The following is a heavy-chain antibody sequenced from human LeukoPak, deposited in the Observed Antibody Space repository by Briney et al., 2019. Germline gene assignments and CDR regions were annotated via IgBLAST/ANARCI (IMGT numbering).Heavy chain of an antibody. V-gene: IGHV4-39*01. D-gene: IGHD6-13*01. CDR1: GGSISSSGYY. J-gene: IGHJ4*02. Sequence: SETLSLTCTVSGGSISSSGYYWGWIRQPPGKGLNWIGSIYYSGSTYYNPSLKSRVTISVDTSKNQFSLKLSSVTAADTAVYYCARLFYSSSLYGPWYFDYWGQGTLVTVSS. CDR2: IYYSGST. CDR3: ARLFYSSSLYGPWYFDY.